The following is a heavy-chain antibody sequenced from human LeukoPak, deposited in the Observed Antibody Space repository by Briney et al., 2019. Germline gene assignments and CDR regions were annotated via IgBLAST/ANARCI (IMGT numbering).Heavy chain of an antibody. Sequence: GASVKVSCKASGYTFTSYGISWVRQAPGQGLEWMGWISAYNGNTNYAQKLQGRVTMTTDTSTSTAYMELRSLRSDDTAVYYCARDNGITMIVVALPDAFDIWGQGTMVTVSS. CDR2: ISAYNGNT. D-gene: IGHD3-22*01. J-gene: IGHJ3*02. CDR1: GYTFTSYG. V-gene: IGHV1-18*01. CDR3: ARDNGITMIVVALPDAFDI.